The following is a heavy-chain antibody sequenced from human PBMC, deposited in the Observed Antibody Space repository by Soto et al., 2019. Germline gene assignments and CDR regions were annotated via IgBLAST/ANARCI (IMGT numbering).Heavy chain of an antibody. Sequence: QVQLVESGGGLVKPGGSLRLSCAASGFTFSDYYMSWIRQAPGKGLEWVSYISSSGSTIYYADSVKGRFTISRDNAKKSLYLQMNSLRAEDPAVYYGARSSVTTVTDAFDIWGQGTMVTVSS. CDR1: GFTFSDYY. D-gene: IGHD4-17*01. CDR2: ISSSGSTI. CDR3: ARSSVTTVTDAFDI. V-gene: IGHV3-11*01. J-gene: IGHJ3*02.